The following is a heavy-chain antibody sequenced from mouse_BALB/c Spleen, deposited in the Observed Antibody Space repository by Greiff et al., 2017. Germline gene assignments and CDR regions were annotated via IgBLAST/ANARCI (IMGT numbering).Heavy chain of an antibody. CDR2: IRNKANGYTT. V-gene: IGHV7-3*02. CDR3: ARGGLLAWFAY. D-gene: IGHD1-1*01. CDR1: GFTFTDYY. J-gene: IGHJ3*01. Sequence: EVKLMESGGGLVQPGGSLRLSCATSGFTFTDYYMSWVRQPPGKALEWLGFIRNKANGYTTEYSASVKGRFTISRDNSQSILYLQMNTLRAEDSATYYCARGGLLAWFAYWGQGTLVTVSA.